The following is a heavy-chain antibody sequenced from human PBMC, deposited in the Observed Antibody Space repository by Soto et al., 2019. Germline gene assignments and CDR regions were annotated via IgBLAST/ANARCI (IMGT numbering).Heavy chain of an antibody. Sequence: SETLSLTCVVSGYVVTSGYYWGWIRQPPGKGLEWIGTVDHSGSTYYDPSLQGRVTISIDTSKNQFSLKLTSVTAADTALYYCARYFHTYSGPPIWGQGTLVTVSS. CDR1: GYVVTSGYY. CDR2: VDHSGST. J-gene: IGHJ4*02. D-gene: IGHD5-12*01. V-gene: IGHV4-38-2*01. CDR3: ARYFHTYSGPPI.